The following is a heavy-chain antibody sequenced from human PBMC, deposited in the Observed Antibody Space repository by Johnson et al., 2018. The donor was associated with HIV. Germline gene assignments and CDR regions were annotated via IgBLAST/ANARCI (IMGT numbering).Heavy chain of an antibody. D-gene: IGHD3-3*01. V-gene: IGHV3-11*04. CDR3: AREGGATIFGVTDAFDI. J-gene: IGHJ3*02. CDR1: GFTFSDYY. Sequence: QVQLVESGGGLVKPGGSLRLSCAASGFTFSDYYMSWIRQAPGKGLEWVSYIGGSDTTIYYADSVKGRFTLSRDNAKNLIYLQMNSLRADDTAVYYCAREGGATIFGVTDAFDIWGQGTMVSVS. CDR2: IGGSDTTI.